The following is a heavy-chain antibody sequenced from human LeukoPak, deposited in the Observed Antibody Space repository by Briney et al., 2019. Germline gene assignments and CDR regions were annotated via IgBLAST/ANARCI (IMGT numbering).Heavy chain of an antibody. CDR3: ARDGYSSTPGDAFDI. CDR1: GGSISSGGYY. V-gene: IGHV4-30-2*01. Sequence: SQTLSLTCTVSGGSISSGGYYWSWIRQPPGKGLEWIGYIYRSGSTYYNPSLKSRVTISVDRSKNQFSLKLSSVTAADTAVYYCARDGYSSTPGDAFDIWGQGTMVTVSS. J-gene: IGHJ3*02. CDR2: IYRSGST. D-gene: IGHD2-2*01.